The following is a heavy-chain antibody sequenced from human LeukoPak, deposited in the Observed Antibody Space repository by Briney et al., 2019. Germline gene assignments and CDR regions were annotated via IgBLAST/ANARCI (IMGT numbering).Heavy chain of an antibody. V-gene: IGHV1-8*03. CDR1: GYTFTSYD. CDR3: ARGRERGSSSSFTDY. D-gene: IGHD6-6*01. J-gene: IGHJ4*02. CDR2: MNPNSANT. Sequence: ASVKVSCKASGYTFTSYDINWVRQATGQGLEWMVWMNPNSANTGYAQKFQGRVTITRNTSISTTYMELSSLRFEDTAVYYCARGRERGSSSSFTDYWGQGTLVIVSS.